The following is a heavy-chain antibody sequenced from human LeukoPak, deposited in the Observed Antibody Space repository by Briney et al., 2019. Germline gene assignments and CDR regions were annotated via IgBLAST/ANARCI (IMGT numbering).Heavy chain of an antibody. CDR3: ATDRGYLQFDY. CDR1: GFRFSTYW. D-gene: IGHD3-22*01. J-gene: IGHJ4*02. V-gene: IGHV3-7*01. Sequence: GGSLRLSCAASGFRFSTYWMNWVRQAPGKGLEWLANINTDGSTTNYIDSVRGRFTISRDNAKNLLYLQVNSLRAEDTAVYYCATDRGYLQFDYWGQGTLVTVSS. CDR2: INTDGSTT.